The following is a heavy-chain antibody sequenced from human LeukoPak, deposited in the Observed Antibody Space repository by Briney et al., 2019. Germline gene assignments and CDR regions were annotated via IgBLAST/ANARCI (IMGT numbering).Heavy chain of an antibody. CDR2: ISGDGGST. Sequence: PGGSLRLSCAASLFTFDDYAMHWVRQAPGKGLGWVSLISGDGGSTYYADSVKGRFTISRDNSKNSLYLQMNSLRTEDTALHYCATRGYSYALDYWGQGTLVTVSS. CDR1: LFTFDDYA. D-gene: IGHD5-18*01. J-gene: IGHJ4*02. CDR3: ATRGYSYALDY. V-gene: IGHV3-43*02.